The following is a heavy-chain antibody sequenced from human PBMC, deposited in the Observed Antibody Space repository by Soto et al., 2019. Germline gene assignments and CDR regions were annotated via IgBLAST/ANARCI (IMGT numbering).Heavy chain of an antibody. J-gene: IGHJ5*02. Sequence: QVQLQESGPGLVKPSETLSLTCTVSGGSISSYYWSWIRQPPGKGLEWIGYIYYSGSTNYNPSLKSRVTISVDTSKNQFSLKLSSVTAADTAVYYCARLDDYSNWFDPWGQGTLVTVSS. D-gene: IGHD4-4*01. CDR2: IYYSGST. CDR3: ARLDDYSNWFDP. V-gene: IGHV4-59*01. CDR1: GGSISSYY.